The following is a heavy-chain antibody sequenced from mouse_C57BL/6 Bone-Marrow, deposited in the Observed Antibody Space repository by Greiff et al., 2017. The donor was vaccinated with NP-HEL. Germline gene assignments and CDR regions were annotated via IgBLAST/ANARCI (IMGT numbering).Heavy chain of an antibody. CDR2: INPSSGYT. CDR1: GYTFTSYW. V-gene: IGHV1-7*01. CDR3: AREGYDGKAWFAY. J-gene: IGHJ3*01. D-gene: IGHD2-2*01. Sequence: QVHVKQSGAELAKPGASVKLSCKASGYTFTSYWMHWVKQRPGQGLEGIGYINPSSGYTKYNQKFKDKATLTADKSSSTAYMQLSSLTYEDSAVYYCAREGYDGKAWFAYWGQGTLVTVSA.